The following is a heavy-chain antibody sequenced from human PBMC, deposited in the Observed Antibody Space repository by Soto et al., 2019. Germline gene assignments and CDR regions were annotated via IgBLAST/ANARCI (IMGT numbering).Heavy chain of an antibody. CDR2: ISGSDVST. CDR3: ARRSSSWYFDY. J-gene: IGHJ4*02. V-gene: IGHV3-23*01. CDR1: GFTFSSYA. D-gene: IGHD6-13*01. Sequence: EVQLLESGGGLVQPGGSLRLSCAASGFTFSSYAMNWVRQAPGKGLEWVSVISGSDVSTYYADSVKGRFTISRDNSKNTLNLQMNSLRAEDTAVYYCARRSSSWYFDYWGQGTLVTVSS.